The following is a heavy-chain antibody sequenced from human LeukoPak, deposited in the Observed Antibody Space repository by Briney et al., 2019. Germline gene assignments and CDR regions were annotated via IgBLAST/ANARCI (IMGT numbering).Heavy chain of an antibody. J-gene: IGHJ6*02. CDR2: INAGNGNT. CDR1: GYTFTSYA. Sequence: ASVKVSCKASGYTFTSYAMHWVRQAPGQRLEWMGWINAGNGNTKYSQKFQGRVTITRDTSASTAYMELSSLRSEDTAVYYCARGLGGANGMDVWGQGTTVTVSS. CDR3: ARGLGGANGMDV. D-gene: IGHD3-16*01. V-gene: IGHV1-3*01.